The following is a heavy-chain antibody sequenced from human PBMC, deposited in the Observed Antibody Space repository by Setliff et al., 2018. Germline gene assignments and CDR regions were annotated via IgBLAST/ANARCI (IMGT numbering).Heavy chain of an antibody. CDR3: AKDLGDDGHSYYYMDV. CDR2: VYRGGSTT. V-gene: IGHV3-23*03. Sequence: GGSLRLSCVASGFTFNNYAMSWVRQAPGKRLEWVSVVYRGGSTTFYADSVKGRFTISRDDSKNTLYLQMNSLTVDDTAVYYCAKDLGDDGHSYYYMDVWGKGTTVTVSS. J-gene: IGHJ6*03. D-gene: IGHD4-17*01. CDR1: GFTFNNYA.